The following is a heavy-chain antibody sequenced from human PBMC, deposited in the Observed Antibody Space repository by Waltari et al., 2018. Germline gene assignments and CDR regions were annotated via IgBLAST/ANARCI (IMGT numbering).Heavy chain of an antibody. CDR3: ARGYKWAFDI. CDR2: ISATSSTI. V-gene: IGHV3-48*04. CDR1: GFTFRAYS. Sequence: EVQLVESGGGLVQPGGSLRLSGAAAGFTFRAYSMTWVRQAPGKGLECVSYISATSSTISYADSVKGRFTISRDNARNSLYLQMNSLRAEDTAVYYCARGYKWAFDIWGQGTMVTVSS. D-gene: IGHD1-20*01. J-gene: IGHJ3*02.